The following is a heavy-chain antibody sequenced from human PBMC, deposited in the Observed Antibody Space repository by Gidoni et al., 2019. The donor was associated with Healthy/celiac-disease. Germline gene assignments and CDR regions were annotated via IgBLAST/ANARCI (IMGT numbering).Heavy chain of an antibody. CDR3: ARGPMVLRLLEWPRPNCWFDP. V-gene: IGHV4-34*01. D-gene: IGHD3-3*01. CDR1: VGSFSGYY. CDR2: INHSGST. J-gene: IGHJ5*02. Sequence: QVQLQQWGAGLLKPSETLSLTCAVYVGSFSGYYWSWIRQPPGKGLEWIGEINHSGSTNYNPSLKRRVTISVDTSKNQFSLKLSSVTAADTAVYYCARGPMVLRLLEWPRPNCWFDPWGQGTLVTVSS.